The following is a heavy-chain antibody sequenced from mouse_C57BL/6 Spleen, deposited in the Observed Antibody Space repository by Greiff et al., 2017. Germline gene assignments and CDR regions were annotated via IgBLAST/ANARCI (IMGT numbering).Heavy chain of an antibody. J-gene: IGHJ1*03. V-gene: IGHV3-6*01. D-gene: IGHD1-1*01. Sequence: EVQLQESGPGLVKPSQSLSLTCSVTGYSITSGYYWNWIRQFPGNKLEWMGYISYDGSNNYNPSLKNRISITRDTSKNQFFLKLNSVTTEDTATYYCARDTTVVGNWYFDVWGTGTTVTVSS. CDR2: ISYDGSN. CDR3: ARDTTVVGNWYFDV. CDR1: GYSITSGYY.